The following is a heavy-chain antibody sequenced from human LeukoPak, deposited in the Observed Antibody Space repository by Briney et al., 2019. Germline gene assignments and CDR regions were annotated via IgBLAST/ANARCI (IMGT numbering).Heavy chain of an antibody. CDR3: ARDRGYYDSSGYYAFDI. Sequence: KSSETLSLTCTVSGGSISSYYWSWIRQPAGVGLEWIGRIYTCGSNDYHPSLNSRVTMSVDTSKNQFSLKLSSVTAADTAVYYCARDRGYYDSSGYYAFDIWGQGTMVTVSS. CDR1: GGSISSYY. V-gene: IGHV4-4*07. J-gene: IGHJ3*02. CDR2: IYTCGSN. D-gene: IGHD3-22*01.